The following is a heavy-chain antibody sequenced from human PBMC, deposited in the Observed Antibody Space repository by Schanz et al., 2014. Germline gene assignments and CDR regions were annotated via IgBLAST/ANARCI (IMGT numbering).Heavy chain of an antibody. Sequence: EVQLVESGGGLVKPGGSLRLSCAASGFAFDTYWMSWVRQAPGKGLEWVANIKHDGSEKYYVDSVKGRFTISRDNAKNSLSLQMDRLRDEDTAVYYCARRYSGRYCFDYWGQGTLVAVSS. CDR3: ARRYSGRYCFDY. D-gene: IGHD1-26*01. J-gene: IGHJ4*02. V-gene: IGHV3-7*01. CDR2: IKHDGSEK. CDR1: GFAFDTYW.